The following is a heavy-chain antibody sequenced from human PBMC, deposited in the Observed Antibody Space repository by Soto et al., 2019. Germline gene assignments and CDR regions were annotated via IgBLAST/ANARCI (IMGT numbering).Heavy chain of an antibody. CDR1: GGSISSGGYS. CDR3: ARGSTTEKVDS. CDR2: IYHSGST. J-gene: IGHJ4*02. V-gene: IGHV4-30-2*05. Sequence: TLSLTCAVSGGSISSGGYSWSWIRQPPGKGLEWIGYIYHSGSTYYNPSLKSRVTISADTSMNQFSLALTSVTAADTAIYYCARGSTTEKVDSWGQGILVTVSS.